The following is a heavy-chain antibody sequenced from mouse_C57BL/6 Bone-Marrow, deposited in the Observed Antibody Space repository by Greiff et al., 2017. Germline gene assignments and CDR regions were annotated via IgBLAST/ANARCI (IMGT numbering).Heavy chain of an antibody. CDR2: IDPSDSYP. J-gene: IGHJ1*03. V-gene: IGHV1-69*01. D-gene: IGHD2-2*01. CDR3: ARHGYYGYFDV. CDR1: GYTFTSYW. Sequence: VQLQQPGAELVMPGASVKLSCKASGYTFTSYWMHWVKLRPGPGLELIGEIDPSDSYPNYNQKFKGKSTLTVDKSSSTAYMQLSSLTSEDSAVYYCARHGYYGYFDVWGTGTTVTVSS.